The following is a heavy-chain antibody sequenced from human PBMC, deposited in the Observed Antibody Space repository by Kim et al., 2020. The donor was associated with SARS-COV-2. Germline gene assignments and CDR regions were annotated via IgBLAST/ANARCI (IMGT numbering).Heavy chain of an antibody. CDR1: GYTFTGYY. CDR3: AREAPYSRSWYSS. V-gene: IGHV1-2*02. CDR2: INPNSGGT. J-gene: IGHJ4*02. Sequence: ASVKVSCKASGYTFTGYYMHWVRQAPGQGLEWMGWINPNSGGTNYAQKFQGRVTMTRDTSISTAYMELSRLRSDDTAVYYCAREAPYSRSWYSSWGQGTLVTVSS. D-gene: IGHD6-13*01.